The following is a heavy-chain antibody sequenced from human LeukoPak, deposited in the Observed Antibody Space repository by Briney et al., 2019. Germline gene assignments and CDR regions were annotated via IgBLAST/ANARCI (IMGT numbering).Heavy chain of an antibody. J-gene: IGHJ4*02. V-gene: IGHV3-74*01. CDR1: GFTFNYFW. CDR2: INNDGTAT. CDR3: ATVSEY. Sequence: HLGGSLRLSCAASGFTFNYFWMHWVRPVPGKGPVWVSGINNDGTATYYADSVKGRFTISRDNAKNTVYLQMNGLRAEDTSVYFCATVSEYWGQGTLVTVSS.